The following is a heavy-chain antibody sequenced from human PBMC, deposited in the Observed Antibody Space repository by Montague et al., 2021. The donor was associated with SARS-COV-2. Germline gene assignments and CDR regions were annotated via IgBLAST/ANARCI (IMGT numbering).Heavy chain of an antibody. Sequence: CLRLSCAASGFDFTSSEINWVRQAPGKGLEWVSYISTSGTLPSYMDSVKGRFTISRDNAKKSLYLQMDSLRAEDTAVYFCAREAVGYSHGYPYWYFDLWGRGTLVTVSS. CDR1: GFDFTSSE. D-gene: IGHD5-18*01. V-gene: IGHV3-48*03. CDR3: AREAVGYSHGYPYWYFDL. J-gene: IGHJ2*01. CDR2: ISTSGTLP.